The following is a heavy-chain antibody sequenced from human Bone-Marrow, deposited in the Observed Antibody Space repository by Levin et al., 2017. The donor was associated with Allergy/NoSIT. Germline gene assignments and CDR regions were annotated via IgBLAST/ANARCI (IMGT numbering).Heavy chain of an antibody. CDR3: SRYRLGYCSGGSCYSAYDYYGMDV. D-gene: IGHD2-15*01. Sequence: PGGSLRLSCAASGFTFSDYYMSWIRQAPGKGLEWVSYISSGSSTIYYADSVKGRFTISRDNAKNSLFLQMDSLRAEDTAMYYCSRYRLGYCSGGSCYSAYDYYGMDVWGQGTTVTVSS. J-gene: IGHJ6*02. V-gene: IGHV3-11*01. CDR1: GFTFSDYY. CDR2: ISSGSSTI.